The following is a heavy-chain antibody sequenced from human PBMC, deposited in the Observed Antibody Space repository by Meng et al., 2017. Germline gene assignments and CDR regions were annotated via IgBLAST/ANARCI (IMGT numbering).Heavy chain of an antibody. CDR3: ARDDYDILTGYYRTLDY. CDR2: INPNSGGT. V-gene: IGHV1-2*06. J-gene: IGHJ4*02. D-gene: IGHD3-9*01. Sequence: ASVKVSCKASGYTFTGYYMHWVRQAPGQRLEWMGRINPNSGGTNYAQKFQGRVTMTRDTSISTAYMELSRLRSDDTAVYYCARDDYDILTGYYRTLDYWGQGTLVTVSS. CDR1: GYTFTGYY.